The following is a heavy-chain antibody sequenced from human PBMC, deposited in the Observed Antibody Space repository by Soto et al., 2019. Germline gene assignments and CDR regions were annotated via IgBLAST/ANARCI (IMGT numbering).Heavy chain of an antibody. D-gene: IGHD6-19*01. CDR3: VQTTGWPGFDF. CDR2: IYGGGTT. V-gene: IGHV3-53*01. CDR1: GFAVSSKY. Sequence: EVQLVESGGGLIQPGWSLRLSCAASGFAVSSKYMTWVRQAPGKGLEWVSVIYGGGTTYYADSVKGRFTISRDTSKNTFYLQMNSLRAEDTAVYYCVQTTGWPGFDFWGQGTLVTVSS. J-gene: IGHJ4*02.